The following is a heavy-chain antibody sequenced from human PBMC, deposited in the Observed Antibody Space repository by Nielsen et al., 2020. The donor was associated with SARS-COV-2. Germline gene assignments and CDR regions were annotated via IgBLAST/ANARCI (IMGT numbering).Heavy chain of an antibody. CDR2: FDPEDGET. CDR3: ATGPPIAAYNWFDP. V-gene: IGHV1-24*01. CDR1: GFTLTELS. J-gene: IGHJ5*02. Sequence: ASVKVSCKVSGFTLTELSMHWVRQAPGKGFEWMGGFDPEDGETIYAQKFQGRVTMTEDTSTDTAYMELSSLRSEDTAVYYCATGPPIAAYNWFDPWGQGTLVTVSS. D-gene: IGHD2-15*01.